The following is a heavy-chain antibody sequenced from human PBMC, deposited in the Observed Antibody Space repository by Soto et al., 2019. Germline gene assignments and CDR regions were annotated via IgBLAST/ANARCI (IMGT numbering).Heavy chain of an antibody. J-gene: IGHJ4*02. CDR3: ARLVGATQGY. V-gene: IGHV1-69*13. Sequence: ASVKVSCTASGGTFSSYAISWVRQAPGQGLEWMGGIIPIFGTANYAQKFQGRVTITADESTSTAYMELSSLRSEDTAVYYCARLVGATQGYWGQGTLVTVSS. CDR2: IIPIFGTA. D-gene: IGHD1-26*01. CDR1: GGTFSSYA.